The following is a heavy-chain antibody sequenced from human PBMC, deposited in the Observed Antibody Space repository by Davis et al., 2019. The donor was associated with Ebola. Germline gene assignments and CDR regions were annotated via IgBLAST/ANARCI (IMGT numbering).Heavy chain of an antibody. J-gene: IGHJ6*04. CDR2: TYYTSKWYN. Sequence: HSQTLSLTCAISGDSVSSGGWNWIRPSPSRGLEWLGRTYYTSKWYNDYAESVRSRITVNADTSKNQLSLQLNSVTPEDTALYYCARGWLRGGMDVWGEGTTVIVSS. CDR1: GDSVSSGG. D-gene: IGHD5-18*01. CDR3: ARGWLRGGMDV. V-gene: IGHV6-1*01.